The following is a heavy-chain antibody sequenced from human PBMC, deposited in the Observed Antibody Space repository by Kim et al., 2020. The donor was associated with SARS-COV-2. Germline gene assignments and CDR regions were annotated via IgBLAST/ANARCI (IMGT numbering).Heavy chain of an antibody. CDR3: ARSCGTGGICFGIEY. Sequence: GGSLRLSCGASGFTFSSYGMHWVRQAPGKGLEWLAVISDDGSKNAYADSVKGRFTISRDNAKNTLYLQMNSMRPDDTAVYYCARSCGTGGICFGIEYWGQGSLVTVSS. D-gene: IGHD2-8*02. CDR1: GFTFSSYG. V-gene: IGHV3-30*03. CDR2: ISDDGSKN. J-gene: IGHJ4*02.